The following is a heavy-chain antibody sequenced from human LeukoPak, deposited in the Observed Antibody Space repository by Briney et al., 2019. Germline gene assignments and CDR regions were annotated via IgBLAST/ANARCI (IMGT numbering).Heavy chain of an antibody. CDR3: ARDFKTTYYYDSSGYYYAYFDY. D-gene: IGHD3-22*01. Sequence: PGGSLRLSCAASGFTFSSYRMNWVRQAPGKGLEWVSSISSSSSYIYYADSVKGRFTISRDNAKNSLYLQMNSLRAEDTAVYYCARDFKTTYYYDSSGYYYAYFDYWGQGTLVTVSS. CDR2: ISSSSSYI. J-gene: IGHJ4*02. CDR1: GFTFSSYR. V-gene: IGHV3-21*01.